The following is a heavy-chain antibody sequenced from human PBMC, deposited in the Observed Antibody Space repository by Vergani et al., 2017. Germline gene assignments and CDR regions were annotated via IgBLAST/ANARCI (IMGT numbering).Heavy chain of an antibody. V-gene: IGHV3-23*01. Sequence: EVQLLESGGGLVQPGGSLRLSCAASGFTFSSYTMTWVRQAPGKGLEWVSAISGSGGSTYYADSEKGRFTISRDNSKNTLYLQMNSLRAEDTAIFYCAKSIRIVVQAAYFDYWGQGTLVTVSS. D-gene: IGHD2-2*01. CDR2: ISGSGGST. CDR3: AKSIRIVVQAAYFDY. CDR1: GFTFSSYT. J-gene: IGHJ4*02.